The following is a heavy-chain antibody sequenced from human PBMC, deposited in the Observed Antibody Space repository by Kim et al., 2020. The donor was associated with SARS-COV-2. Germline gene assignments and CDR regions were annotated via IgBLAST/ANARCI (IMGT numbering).Heavy chain of an antibody. CDR3: ARRIVVVPAAMYYYYGMDV. CDR1: GYTFTSYD. V-gene: IGHV1-8*01. D-gene: IGHD2-2*01. Sequence: ASVKVSCKASGYTFTSYDINWVRQATGQGLEWMGWMNPNSGNTGYAQKFQGRVTMTRNTSISTAYMELSSLRSEDTAVYYCARRIVVVPAAMYYYYGMDVWGQGTTVTVSS. CDR2: MNPNSGNT. J-gene: IGHJ6*02.